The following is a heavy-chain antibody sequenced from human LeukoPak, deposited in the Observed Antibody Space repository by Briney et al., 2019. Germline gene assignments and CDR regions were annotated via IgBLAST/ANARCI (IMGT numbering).Heavy chain of an antibody. CDR1: GYTFTGYY. CDR3: ARLRYYGSGSYPLDY. V-gene: IGHV1-2*02. Sequence: ASVTVSCKASGYTFTGYYMHWVRQAPGQGLEWMGWINPNSGGTNYAQKFQGRVTMTRDTSISTAYMELSRLRSDDTAVYYCARLRYYGSGSYPLDYWGQGTLVTVSS. J-gene: IGHJ4*02. CDR2: INPNSGGT. D-gene: IGHD3-10*01.